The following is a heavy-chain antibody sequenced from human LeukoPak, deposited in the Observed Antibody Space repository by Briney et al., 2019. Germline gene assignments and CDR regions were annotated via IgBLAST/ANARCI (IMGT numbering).Heavy chain of an antibody. J-gene: IGHJ1*01. V-gene: IGHV1-18*01. D-gene: IGHD7-27*01. CDR3: ARDKAVTAELTQYFQH. CDR1: GYTFTNYG. Sequence: ASVKVSCKASGYTFTNYGVSWVRQAPGQGLEWMGWISAYNGYTNYAQKFQFRVTMTTDTSTSTAYMELRSLTSDDTAVYYCARDKAVTAELTQYFQHWGQGTLVTVSS. CDR2: ISAYNGYT.